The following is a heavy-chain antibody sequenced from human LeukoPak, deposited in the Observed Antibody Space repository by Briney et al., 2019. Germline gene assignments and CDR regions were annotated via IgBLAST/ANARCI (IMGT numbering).Heavy chain of an antibody. Sequence: GGSLSFSVAAPGFTFAVPAMGWVRRGPGKGQDWVSSISGSGGDTYYADSVKGRFTISKDSSKNTLHLQMNSLRPEDTAVYYCAKDRGFSGSYYGFDRWGQGTLVTVSS. CDR2: ISGSGGDT. CDR1: GFTFAVPA. J-gene: IGHJ5*02. D-gene: IGHD1-26*01. CDR3: AKDRGFSGSYYGFDR. V-gene: IGHV3-23*01.